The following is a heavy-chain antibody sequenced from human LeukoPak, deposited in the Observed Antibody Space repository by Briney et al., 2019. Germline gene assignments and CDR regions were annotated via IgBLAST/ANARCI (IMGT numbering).Heavy chain of an antibody. CDR2: IRYDGSNK. CDR1: GFTFSSYG. D-gene: IGHD3-9*01. V-gene: IGHV3-30*02. CDR3: AKDVKLRYSDSFDY. Sequence: GGSLRLSCAASGFTFSSYGMHWVRQAPGKGLEWVAFIRYDGSNKYYADSVKGRFTISRDNAENSLYLRMNSLRPEDTALYYCAKDVKLRYSDSFDYWGQGILVTVSS. J-gene: IGHJ4*02.